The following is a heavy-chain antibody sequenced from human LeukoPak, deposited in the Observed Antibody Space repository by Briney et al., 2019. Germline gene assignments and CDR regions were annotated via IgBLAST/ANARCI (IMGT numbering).Heavy chain of an antibody. Sequence: PGGSLRLSCAASGFTFSAYSMNWVRQAPGKGLEWVSGISAGGVTTYYVDSVKGRFTISSDNSKNTLHLQMNSLRAEDTAVYYCAKSEYYGSGSHYYGMDVWGQGTTVTVSS. CDR2: ISAGGVTT. CDR1: GFTFSAYS. CDR3: AKSEYYGSGSHYYGMDV. D-gene: IGHD3-10*01. V-gene: IGHV3-23*01. J-gene: IGHJ6*02.